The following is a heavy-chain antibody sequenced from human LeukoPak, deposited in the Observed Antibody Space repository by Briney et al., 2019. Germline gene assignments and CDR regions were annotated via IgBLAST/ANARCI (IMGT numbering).Heavy chain of an antibody. CDR3: ARGSYGDYAEIIFDY. D-gene: IGHD4-17*01. V-gene: IGHV3-33*01. CDR2: IWYDGSNK. Sequence: GGSLRLSCAASGFTFSSYGMHWVRQAPGEGLEWVAVIWYDGSNKYYADSVKGRFTISRDNSKNTLYLQMNSLRAEDTAVYYCARGSYGDYAEIIFDYWGQGTLVTVSS. J-gene: IGHJ4*02. CDR1: GFTFSSYG.